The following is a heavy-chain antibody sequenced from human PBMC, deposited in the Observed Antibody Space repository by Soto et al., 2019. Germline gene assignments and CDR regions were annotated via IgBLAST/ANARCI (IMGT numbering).Heavy chain of an antibody. V-gene: IGHV4-61*05. CDR1: GDPIGTIHSY. CDR3: ARGIKGMIPAP. D-gene: IGHD3-22*01. CDR2: LYYSGST. Sequence: PSETLSLTCTVSGDPIGTIHSYWAWILQPPGTGLEWIVYLYYSGSTNYTTSLKSRVTISLDTSKNQFSLKLSSVTAADTAVYYCARGIKGMIPAPGGQGTLVTVSS. J-gene: IGHJ5*02.